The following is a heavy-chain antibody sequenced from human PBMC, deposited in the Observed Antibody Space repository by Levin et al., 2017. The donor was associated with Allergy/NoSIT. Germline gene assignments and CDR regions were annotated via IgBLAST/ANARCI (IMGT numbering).Heavy chain of an antibody. J-gene: IGHJ5*02. CDR1: GFTVSSNY. D-gene: IGHD3-16*01. CDR2: IYSGGST. Sequence: ETLSLTCAASGFTVSSNYMSWVRQAPGKGLEWVSVIYSGGSTYYADSVKGRFTISRDNSKNTLYLQMNSLRAEDTAVYYCARDPMRGGWCDPWGQGTLVTVSS. CDR3: ARDPMRGGWCDP. V-gene: IGHV3-66*01.